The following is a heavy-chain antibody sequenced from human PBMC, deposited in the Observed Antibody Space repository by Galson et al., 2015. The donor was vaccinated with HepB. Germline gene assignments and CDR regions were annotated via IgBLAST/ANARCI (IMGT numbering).Heavy chain of an antibody. D-gene: IGHD3-10*01. J-gene: IGHJ3*02. CDR2: IYWDDDK. CDR1: GVSLSTSGVG. Sequence: PALVKPTQTLTLTCTFSGVSLSTSGVGVGWIRQPPGKALEWLALIYWDDDKRYSPSLKSRLTITKDTSKNQVVLTMTNMDPVDTATYYCAHRLPASITMVLGDAFDIWGQGTMVTVSS. V-gene: IGHV2-5*02. CDR3: AHRLPASITMVLGDAFDI.